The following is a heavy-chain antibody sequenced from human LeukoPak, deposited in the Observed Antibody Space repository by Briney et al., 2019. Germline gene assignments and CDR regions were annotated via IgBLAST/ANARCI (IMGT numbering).Heavy chain of an antibody. D-gene: IGHD3-10*01. V-gene: IGHV3-21*01. CDR2: ISSSSSYI. CDR1: GFTFSSYS. J-gene: IGHJ4*02. Sequence: PGGPLRLSCAASGFTFSSYSMDWVRQAPGKGLEWVSSISSSSSYIYYADSVKGRFTISRDNAKNSLYLQMNSLRAEDTAVYYCARVLRLVRGVIDYWGQGTLVTVSS. CDR3: ARVLRLVRGVIDY.